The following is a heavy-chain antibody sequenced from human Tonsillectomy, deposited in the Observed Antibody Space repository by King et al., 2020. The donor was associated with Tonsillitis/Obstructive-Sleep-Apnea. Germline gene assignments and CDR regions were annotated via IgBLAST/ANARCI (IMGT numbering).Heavy chain of an antibody. V-gene: IGHV3-23*04. CDR3: AKDALDIVVLPPLMPEYSST. J-gene: IGHJ1*01. CDR1: GFTFSSYA. Sequence: VQLVESGGGLVQPGGSLRLSCAASGFTFSSYAMSWVRQAPGKGLEWVSAISGSGGSTYYADSVKGRFTISRDNSKNTLYLQMNSLRAEDTAVYYCAKDALDIVVLPPLMPEYSSTGARAPWSPSPQ. D-gene: IGHD2-2*01. CDR2: ISGSGGST.